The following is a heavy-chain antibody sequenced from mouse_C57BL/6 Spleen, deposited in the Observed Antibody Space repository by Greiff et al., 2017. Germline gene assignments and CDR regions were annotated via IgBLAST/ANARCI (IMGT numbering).Heavy chain of an antibody. CDR2: IHPNSGST. D-gene: IGHD2-2*01. J-gene: IGHJ3*01. V-gene: IGHV1-64*01. CDR3: ADLWLEERWFAY. CDR1: GYTFTSYW. Sequence: QVQLQQPGAELVKPGASVKLSCKASGYTFTSYWMHWVKQRPGQGLEWIGMIHPNSGSTNYNEKFKSKATLTVDKSSSTAYMQLSSLTSEDSAVYYCADLWLEERWFAYWGQGTLVTVSA.